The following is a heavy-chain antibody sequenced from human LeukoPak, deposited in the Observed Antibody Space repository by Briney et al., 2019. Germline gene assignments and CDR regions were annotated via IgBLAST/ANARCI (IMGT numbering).Heavy chain of an antibody. Sequence: GESLQISSKGSGYGFTNYGISWVRQMPGKGREWMGRTDPSDSYSNYGPSFQGHVTISADRSISTAYLQWRSLKASDTAMYYWARQLDYYDKRDYWGQGTLVTVAS. CDR1: GYGFTNYG. CDR3: ARQLDYYDKRDY. D-gene: IGHD3-22*01. CDR2: TDPSDSYS. J-gene: IGHJ4*02. V-gene: IGHV5-10-1*01.